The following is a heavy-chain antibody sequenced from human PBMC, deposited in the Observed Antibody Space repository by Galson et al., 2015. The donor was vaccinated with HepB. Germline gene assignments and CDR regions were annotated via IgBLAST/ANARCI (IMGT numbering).Heavy chain of an antibody. V-gene: IGHV1-46*01. Sequence: SVKVSCKASGYTFTRYYIHWVRQAPGQGLEWIGIINASGGSASYAQKFQGGVTMTRDTSTSTVYMELRSPRMEDTAVYYCARARSTYDAFDMWGQGTMVTASP. CDR1: GYTFTRYY. CDR2: INASGGSA. D-gene: IGHD5/OR15-5a*01. CDR3: ARARSTYDAFDM. J-gene: IGHJ3*02.